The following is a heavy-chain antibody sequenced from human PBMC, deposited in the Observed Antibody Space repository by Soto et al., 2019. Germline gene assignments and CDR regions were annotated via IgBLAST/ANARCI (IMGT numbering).Heavy chain of an antibody. Sequence: GGSLRLSCAASGFAFSSYAMSWVRQAPGKGLEWVSAITGGGDTTFYTNSVKGRFTISRDNSKNTLYLQMNSLRAEDTAVFYCAKNGRGTAMLADYWGQGTQVTVSS. J-gene: IGHJ4*02. CDR1: GFAFSSYA. CDR2: ITGGGDTT. V-gene: IGHV3-23*01. CDR3: AKNGRGTAMLADY. D-gene: IGHD5-18*01.